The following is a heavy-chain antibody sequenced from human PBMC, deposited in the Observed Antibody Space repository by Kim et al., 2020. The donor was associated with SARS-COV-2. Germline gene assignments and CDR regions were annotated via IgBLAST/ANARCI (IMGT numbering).Heavy chain of an antibody. J-gene: IGHJ6*02. CDR1: GFTFSSYD. CDR3: ARYGIWSGYPILGYYYGMDV. CDR2: IGTAGDT. V-gene: IGHV3-13*04. Sequence: GGSLRLSCAASGFTFSSYDMHWVRQATGKGLEWVSAIGTAGDTYYPGSVKGRFTISRENAKNSLYLQMNSLRSGDTAVYYCARYGIWSGYPILGYYYGMDVWGQGTTVTVSS. D-gene: IGHD3-3*01.